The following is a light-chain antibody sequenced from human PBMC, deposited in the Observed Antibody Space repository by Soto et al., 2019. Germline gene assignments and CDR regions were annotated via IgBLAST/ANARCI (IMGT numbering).Light chain of an antibody. V-gene: IGKV3-20*01. CDR2: AAS. Sequence: EIVLTQSPATLSLSPGESVTLSCRASQSVSHYLAWYQQKPGQAPRLILSAASNRATGIPARFSGSGSGTHFTLTISRLEPEDFALYYCQQYGSSPRISFGQGTRLEIK. J-gene: IGKJ5*01. CDR3: QQYGSSPRIS. CDR1: QSVSHY.